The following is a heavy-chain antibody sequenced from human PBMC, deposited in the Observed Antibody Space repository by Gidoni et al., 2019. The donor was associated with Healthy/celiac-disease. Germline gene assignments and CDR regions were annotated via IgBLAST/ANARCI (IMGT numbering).Heavy chain of an antibody. Sequence: QMQLVQSGPEVKKPGTSVKVPCKASGFTFTSSAVQWVRQARGQRLVWIGWIVVGSGNTNYAQKFQERVTITRDMSTSTAYMELSSLRSEDTAVYYCAAERDGYNIDYWGQGTLVTVSS. CDR2: IVVGSGNT. CDR3: AAERDGYNIDY. CDR1: GFTFTSSA. D-gene: IGHD5-12*01. J-gene: IGHJ4*02. V-gene: IGHV1-58*01.